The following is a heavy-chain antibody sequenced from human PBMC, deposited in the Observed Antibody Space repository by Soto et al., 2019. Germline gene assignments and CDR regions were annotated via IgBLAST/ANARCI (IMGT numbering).Heavy chain of an antibody. J-gene: IGHJ4*02. Sequence: GGSLRLSCAASGFTFSSYAMSWVRQAPGKGLEWVSAISGSGGSTYYADSVKGRFTIFRDNSKNTLYLQMNSLRAEDTAVYYCAKDDLAAAGPIRGYFDYWGQGTLVTVSS. CDR1: GFTFSSYA. CDR3: AKDDLAAAGPIRGYFDY. D-gene: IGHD6-13*01. V-gene: IGHV3-23*01. CDR2: ISGSGGST.